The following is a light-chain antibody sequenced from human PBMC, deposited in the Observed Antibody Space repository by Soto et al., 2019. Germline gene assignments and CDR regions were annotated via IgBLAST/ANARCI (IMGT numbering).Light chain of an antibody. Sequence: IQMTQSPSTLSGSVVDIVTXTXXASQTISSWLAWYQQKPGRAPKLLMYDASTLQSGVPSRFSGSGSGTEFTLTISSLQPEDFATYYCQQLYSFPLTCGGGTKGDIK. CDR1: QTISSW. CDR2: DAS. V-gene: IGKV1-9*01. J-gene: IGKJ4*01. CDR3: QQLYSFPLT.